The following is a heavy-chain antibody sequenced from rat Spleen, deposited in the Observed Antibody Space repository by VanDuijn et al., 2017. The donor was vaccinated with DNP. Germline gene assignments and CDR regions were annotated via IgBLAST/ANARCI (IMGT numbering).Heavy chain of an antibody. CDR2: INMDSSTI. CDR3: ARANSGDPFDSWGEGVMVTVSSAETTAPSEYGYKYYWYFDY. Sequence: EVKLVESGGGLVQPGRSLKVSCAASGFNFNAYWMGWVRQAPGKGLEWIGEINMDSSTINQTPSLKEKFTISRDNAQNTLYLQMSKLGSEDTAIYYCARANSGDPFDSWGEGVMVTVSSAETTAPSEYGYKYYWYFDYWGQGVMVTVSS. J-gene: IGHJ2*01. CDR1: GFNFNAYW. D-gene: IGHD1-1*01. V-gene: IGHV4-2*01.